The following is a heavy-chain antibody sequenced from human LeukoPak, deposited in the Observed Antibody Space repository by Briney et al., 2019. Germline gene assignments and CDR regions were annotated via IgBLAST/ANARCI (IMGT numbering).Heavy chain of an antibody. J-gene: IGHJ4*02. Sequence: GRSLRLSCAASGFTFSNYGMNWVRQAPGKGLEWVAVIRDTGGNKYYADSVKGRFTISRDNAENTLYMRMNSLRPEDTAVYYCARGYYCCSRFDSWGQGALVTV. CDR2: IRDTGGNK. CDR1: GFTFSNYG. V-gene: IGHV3-33*08. CDR3: ARGYYCCSRFDS. D-gene: IGHD6-13*01.